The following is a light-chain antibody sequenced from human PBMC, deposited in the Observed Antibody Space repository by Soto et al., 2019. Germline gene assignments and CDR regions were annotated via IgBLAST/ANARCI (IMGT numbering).Light chain of an antibody. Sequence: QSALTQPASVSGSPGQSITISCTGTSSDVGGYNYVSWSQQHPGKAPKLLISEVSNRPSGVSNRFSGSKSGNTASLTISGLQTEDEAYYYCSSYTSDSTLVFGGGTKLTVL. V-gene: IGLV2-14*03. CDR2: EVS. J-gene: IGLJ2*01. CDR1: SSDVGGYNY. CDR3: SSYTSDSTLV.